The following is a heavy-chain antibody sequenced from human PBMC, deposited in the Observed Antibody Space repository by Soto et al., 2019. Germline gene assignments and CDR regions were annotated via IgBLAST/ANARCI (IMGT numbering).Heavy chain of an antibody. CDR1: GGSFSGYY. CDR3: GVVRGAYTDFWSGYSYYYYGMDV. D-gene: IGHD3-3*01. Sequence: PSETLSLTGAVCGGSFSGYYCSWIRQPPGKGLEWIGEINHSGSTNYNPSLKSRVTISVDTSRNQFSLKLSSVTAADTAVYYCGVVRGAYTDFWSGYSYYYYGMDVCGQRTTVTVCS. J-gene: IGHJ6*02. V-gene: IGHV4-34*01. CDR2: INHSGST.